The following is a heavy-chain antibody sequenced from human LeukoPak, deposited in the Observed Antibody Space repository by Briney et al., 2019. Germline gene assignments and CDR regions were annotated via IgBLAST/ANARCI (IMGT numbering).Heavy chain of an antibody. V-gene: IGHV3-30*04. CDR2: ISYDGSNK. CDR1: GFTFSSYA. Sequence: GGSLRLSCAASGFTFSSYAMHWVRQAPGKGLEWVAVISYDGSNKYCADSVKGRFTISRDNSKNTLYLQMNSLRAEDTAVYYCAREVTMIVVDWGQGTLVTVSS. J-gene: IGHJ4*02. D-gene: IGHD3-22*01. CDR3: AREVTMIVVD.